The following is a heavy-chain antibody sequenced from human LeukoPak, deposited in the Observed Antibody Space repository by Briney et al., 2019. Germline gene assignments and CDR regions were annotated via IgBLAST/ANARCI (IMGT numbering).Heavy chain of an antibody. CDR1: GYTFTGYY. V-gene: IGHV1-2*02. Sequence: ASVKVSCKASGYTFTGYYMHWVRQAPGQGLEWMGWINPNSGSTNYAQKFQGRVTMTRDTSISTAYMELRRLTADDTAVYYCVGRYSNNNWGQGTLVTVSS. CDR2: INPNSGST. D-gene: IGHD5-12*01. CDR3: VGRYSNNN. J-gene: IGHJ4*02.